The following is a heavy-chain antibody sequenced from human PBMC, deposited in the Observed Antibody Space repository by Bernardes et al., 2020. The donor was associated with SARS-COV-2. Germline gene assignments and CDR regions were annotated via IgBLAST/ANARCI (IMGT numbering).Heavy chain of an antibody. Sequence: SESLSLTCTVSGSSITSSDYWGCSLQPPEKGLAWSGSIEHNGTTYYNPPLKLRVTMSVDTSKNHFSLKLGSVTAADTAVYYCARSNRAAAGKFDYWGQGTLVTVSS. J-gene: IGHJ4*02. D-gene: IGHD6-25*01. CDR1: GSSITSSDY. CDR3: ARSNRAAAGKFDY. V-gene: IGHV4-38-2*02. CDR2: IEHNGTT.